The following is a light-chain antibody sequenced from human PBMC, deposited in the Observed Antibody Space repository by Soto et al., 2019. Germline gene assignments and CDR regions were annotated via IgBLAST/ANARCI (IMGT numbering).Light chain of an antibody. J-gene: IGKJ3*01. Sequence: DIQLTQTPSFLSASVGDRVTITCRASQGINSYLAWYQQKPGKAPKLLIYAASTLQSGVPSRFSGSGSGTEFTLTISSLQPEDFATYYCQQLNSYPPLFTFGPGTKVDIK. CDR2: AAS. CDR1: QGINSY. CDR3: QQLNSYPPLFT. V-gene: IGKV1-9*01.